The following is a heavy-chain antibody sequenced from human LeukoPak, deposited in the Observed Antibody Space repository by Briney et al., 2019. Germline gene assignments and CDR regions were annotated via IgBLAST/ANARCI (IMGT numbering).Heavy chain of an antibody. J-gene: IGHJ5*02. V-gene: IGHV3-7*01. CDR3: ARDAYSYASES. Sequence: GGSLRLSCAASGFTFSSYWMTWVRQAPGKGLEWVANLNQDGSDKKYVDSVKGRFTISRDNAKNSLYLQMNSLRVEDTALYYCARDAYSYASESWGQGTLVTVSS. D-gene: IGHD5-18*01. CDR1: GFTFSSYW. CDR2: LNQDGSDK.